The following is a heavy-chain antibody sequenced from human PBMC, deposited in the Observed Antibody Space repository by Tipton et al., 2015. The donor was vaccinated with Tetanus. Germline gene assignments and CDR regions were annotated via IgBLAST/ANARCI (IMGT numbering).Heavy chain of an antibody. CDR1: GGSLSSGTFY. Sequence: TLSLTCSLSGGSLSSGTFYWDWIRQRPGKGLEWVGNIYYNGNALENPSLKGRVTLSLDKSKNQFSLRLSSVTAADTGIYYCARSADNWFDPWGQGILVTVSS. J-gene: IGHJ5*02. CDR3: ARSADNWFDP. CDR2: IYYNGNA. V-gene: IGHV4-39*01.